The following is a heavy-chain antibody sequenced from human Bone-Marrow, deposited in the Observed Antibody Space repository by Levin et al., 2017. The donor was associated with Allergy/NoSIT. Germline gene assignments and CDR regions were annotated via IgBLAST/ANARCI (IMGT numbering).Heavy chain of an antibody. V-gene: IGHV3-15*01. CDR2: IKSKTDGGTT. Sequence: PGGSLRLSCAASGFTFSNAWMSWVRQAPGKGLEWAGRIKSKTDGGTTDYAAPVKGRFTISRDDSKNTLYLQMNSLKTEDTAVYYCTYRTIVVVVAPKRTRRYGRGGGFDYWGQGTLVTVSS. J-gene: IGHJ4*02. CDR3: TYRTIVVVVAPKRTRRYGRGGGFDY. CDR1: GFTFSNAW. D-gene: IGHD2-15*01.